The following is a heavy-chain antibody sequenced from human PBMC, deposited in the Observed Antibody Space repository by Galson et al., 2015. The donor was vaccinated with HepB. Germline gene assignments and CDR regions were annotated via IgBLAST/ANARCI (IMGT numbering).Heavy chain of an antibody. J-gene: IGHJ4*02. CDR2: IDPSDSYT. D-gene: IGHD3-10*01. CDR1: GYSFTSYW. V-gene: IGHV5-10-1*01. CDR3: ASLLRITMVRGVIANDY. Sequence: QSGAEVKKPGESLRISCKGSGYSFTSYWISWVRQMPGKGLEWMGRIDPSDSYTNYSPSFQGHVTISADKSISTAYLQWSSLKATDTAMYYCASLLRITMVRGVIANDYWGQGTLVTVSS.